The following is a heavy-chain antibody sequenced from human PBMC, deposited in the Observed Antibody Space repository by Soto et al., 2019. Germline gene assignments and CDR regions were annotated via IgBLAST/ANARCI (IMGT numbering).Heavy chain of an antibody. D-gene: IGHD1-26*01. V-gene: IGHV3-48*01. CDR1: GFHFSSYS. J-gene: IGHJ4*02. CDR2: ISSSSSTI. Sequence: GGSLSLSCAASGFHFSSYSMNWVRQAPGKGLEWVSYISSSSSTIYYADSVKGRFTISRDNAKNSLYLQMNSLRAEDTAVYYCVKGGGYIHPTLYYLAFRGKGTLVPVSS. CDR3: VKGGGYIHPTLYYLAF.